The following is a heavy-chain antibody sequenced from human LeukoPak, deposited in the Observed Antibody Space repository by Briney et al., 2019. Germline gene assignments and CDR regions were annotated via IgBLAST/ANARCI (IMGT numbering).Heavy chain of an antibody. CDR3: ASLAQLRRDGSVVDSFDM. CDR1: GASISRYY. D-gene: IGHD5-24*01. Sequence: SETLSLTCTVSGASISRYYWSWIRQAPGKGLEWIGYIYCRGNTDYNPSLKSRVTLSIDTSKSQLSLKLSSVTAADTAVYYCASLAQLRRDGSVVDSFDMWSQGTMVAVSS. CDR2: IYCRGNT. J-gene: IGHJ3*02. V-gene: IGHV4-59*01.